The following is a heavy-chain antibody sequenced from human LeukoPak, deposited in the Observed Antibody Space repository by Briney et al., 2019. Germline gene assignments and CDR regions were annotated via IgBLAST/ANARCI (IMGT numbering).Heavy chain of an antibody. D-gene: IGHD1-7*01. CDR1: GFTFGSYS. V-gene: IGHV3-21*01. CDR3: ARDGVFYNWNYVSARAVAYFDY. J-gene: IGHJ4*02. CDR2: ISSSSSYI. Sequence: GGSLRLSCAASGFTFGSYSMNWVRQAPGEGLEWVSSISSSSSYIYYADSVKGRFTISRDNAKNSLYLQMNSLRAEDTAVYYCARDGVFYNWNYVSARAVAYFDYWGQGTLVTVSS.